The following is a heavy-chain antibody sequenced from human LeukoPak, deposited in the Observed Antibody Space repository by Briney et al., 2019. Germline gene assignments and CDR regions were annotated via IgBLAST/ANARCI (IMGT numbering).Heavy chain of an antibody. Sequence: PGGSLGLSCVGSGVIVRSNYMTWVRQAPGKGLEWVSSISGISDSTYYADSVKGRFTISRDNSKNTLYLQMSSLRGDDTAVYYCTKDIWPGGGYYYYYMDVWGRGNTVTVSS. V-gene: IGHV3-23*01. D-gene: IGHD2-15*01. CDR1: GVIVRSNY. J-gene: IGHJ6*03. CDR2: ISGISDST. CDR3: TKDIWPGGGYYYYYMDV.